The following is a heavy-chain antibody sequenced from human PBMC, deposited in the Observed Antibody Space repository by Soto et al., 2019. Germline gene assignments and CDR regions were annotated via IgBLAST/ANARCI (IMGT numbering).Heavy chain of an antibody. J-gene: IGHJ4*02. V-gene: IGHV3-21*01. Sequence: GSLRLSCAASGFTFSSYSMNWVRQAPGKGLEWVSSISSSSSYIYYADSVKGRFTISRDNAKNSLYLQMNSLRAEDTAVYYCARDLGYCSSTSCYYFDYWGQGTLVTVSS. CDR3: ARDLGYCSSTSCYYFDY. CDR1: GFTFSSYS. D-gene: IGHD2-2*01. CDR2: ISSSSSYI.